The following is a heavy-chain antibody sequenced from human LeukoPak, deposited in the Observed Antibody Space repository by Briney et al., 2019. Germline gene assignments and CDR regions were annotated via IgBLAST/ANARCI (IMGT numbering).Heavy chain of an antibody. CDR1: GGSISSNTHY. V-gene: IGHV4-30-2*01. Sequence: SETLSLTCTVSGGSISSNTHYWSWIRQPPGKGLEWIGYIYHSGTAYYNPSLKSRVTLSIDKSKNQFSLNLSSVTAADTAVYYCARDELRYFDWLPSRGFDPWGQGTLVTVSS. CDR2: IYHSGTA. D-gene: IGHD3-9*01. CDR3: ARDELRYFDWLPSRGFDP. J-gene: IGHJ5*02.